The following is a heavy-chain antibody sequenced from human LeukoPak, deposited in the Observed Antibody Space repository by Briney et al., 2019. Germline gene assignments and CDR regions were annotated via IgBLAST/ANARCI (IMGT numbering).Heavy chain of an antibody. D-gene: IGHD5-24*01. V-gene: IGHV4-4*07. Sequence: SETLSLTCTVSGGSISGYYWNWIRQPAGKGLEWIGRIYTSGSTDYNPSLTSRVTMSADTSKNEFSLKLSSVTAADTAVYYCPRDMRWLIDYWGQGTLVTVCS. J-gene: IGHJ4*02. CDR3: PRDMRWLIDY. CDR2: IYTSGST. CDR1: GGSISGYY.